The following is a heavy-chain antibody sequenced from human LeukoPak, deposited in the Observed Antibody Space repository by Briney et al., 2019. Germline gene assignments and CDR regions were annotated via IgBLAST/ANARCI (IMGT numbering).Heavy chain of an antibody. V-gene: IGHV1-8*01. Sequence: GASVKVSRKASGYTFTNHDMNWVRQATGQGLEWMGWMNPNSGNTGYAQKFQGRITMTRDTSISTAYMELSSLTSEDTAIYFCATYSGSSGRGVDPWGQRTLVTVSS. D-gene: IGHD6-13*01. J-gene: IGHJ5*02. CDR1: GYTFTNHD. CDR2: MNPNSGNT. CDR3: ATYSGSSGRGVDP.